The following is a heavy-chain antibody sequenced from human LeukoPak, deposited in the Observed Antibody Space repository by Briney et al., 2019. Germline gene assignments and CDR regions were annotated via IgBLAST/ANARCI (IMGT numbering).Heavy chain of an antibody. V-gene: IGHV3-23*01. CDR2: ISGSGGST. Sequence: GGSLRPSCAASGFTFSSYAMSWVRQAPGKGLEWVSAISGSGGSTYYADSVKGRFTISRDNSKNTLYLQMNSLRAEDTAVYYCAKELSEYYGSGSHFDYWGQGTLVTVSS. J-gene: IGHJ4*02. CDR3: AKELSEYYGSGSHFDY. CDR1: GFTFSSYA. D-gene: IGHD3-10*01.